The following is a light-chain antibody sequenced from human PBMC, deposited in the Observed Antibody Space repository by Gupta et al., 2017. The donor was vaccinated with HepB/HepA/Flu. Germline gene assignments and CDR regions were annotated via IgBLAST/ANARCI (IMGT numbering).Light chain of an antibody. J-gene: IGLJ1*01. Sequence: SYELTQPPSVSVSPGQTARITCSGDALPKKYAYWYQKKSGQAPVLVIYEDSKRPSGIPDRFSCSSSGTLATFTIIGAQVEDEAYYYRYSTDSIGNHRGGYVFGTGTKVTVL. CDR2: EDS. CDR1: ALPKKY. V-gene: IGLV3-10*01. CDR3: YSTDSIGNHRGGYV.